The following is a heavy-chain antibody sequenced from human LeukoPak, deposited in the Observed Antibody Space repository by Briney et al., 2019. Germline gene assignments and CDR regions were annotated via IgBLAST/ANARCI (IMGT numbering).Heavy chain of an antibody. CDR3: ARGVQSEP. CDR2: IYSGGNT. Sequence: GGSLRLSRAASGFTVSDNYMSWVRQAPGKGLEWVSVIYSGGNTYYADSVKGRFTISRDNSKNMLYLRMNNLRTEDTAVYYCARGVQSEPWGQGTLVTVSS. V-gene: IGHV3-53*05. CDR1: GFTVSDNY. J-gene: IGHJ5*02.